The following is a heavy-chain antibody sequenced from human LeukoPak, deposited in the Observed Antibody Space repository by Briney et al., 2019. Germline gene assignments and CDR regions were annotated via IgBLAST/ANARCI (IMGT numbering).Heavy chain of an antibody. Sequence: VASVKVSCKASGYTFTSYGISWVRQAPGQGLEWMGWISAYNGNTNYAQKLQGRVTMTTDTSTSTAYMELRSLRSDDTAVYYCARLNLPLEDWNPNYYFDYWGQGTLVTVSS. CDR1: GYTFTSYG. J-gene: IGHJ4*02. CDR3: ARLNLPLEDWNPNYYFDY. V-gene: IGHV1-18*01. D-gene: IGHD1-1*01. CDR2: ISAYNGNT.